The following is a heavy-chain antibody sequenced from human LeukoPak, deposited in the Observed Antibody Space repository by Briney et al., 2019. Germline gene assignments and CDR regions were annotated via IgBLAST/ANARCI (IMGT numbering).Heavy chain of an antibody. Sequence: SETLSLTCAVYGAALSEYYRSWIRQSPGKGLEWIGEVAHKGPTVYSPTLNRKYNPSFKSRVTMSVDPSKNQFSLKLTSVTVADTATYYCVRQGTNSGYYLLDYWGQGRLVIVSS. J-gene: IGHJ4*02. D-gene: IGHD3-22*01. CDR2: VAHKGPTVYSPTLNR. V-gene: IGHV4-34*01. CDR3: VRQGTNSGYYLLDY. CDR1: GAALSEYY.